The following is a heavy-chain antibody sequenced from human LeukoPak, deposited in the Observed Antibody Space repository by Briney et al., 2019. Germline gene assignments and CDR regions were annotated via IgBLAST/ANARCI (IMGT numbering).Heavy chain of an antibody. CDR2: IYYSGST. D-gene: IGHD1-26*01. CDR3: ASPYSGSYSPFDY. CDR1: GGSISSSSYY. Sequence: SETLSLTCTVSGGSISSSSYYWGWIRQPPGKGLEWIGSIYYSGSTYYNPSLKSRVTISVDTSKNQFSLKLSSVTAADTAVYYCASPYSGSYSPFDYWGQGTLVTVSS. V-gene: IGHV4-39*01. J-gene: IGHJ4*02.